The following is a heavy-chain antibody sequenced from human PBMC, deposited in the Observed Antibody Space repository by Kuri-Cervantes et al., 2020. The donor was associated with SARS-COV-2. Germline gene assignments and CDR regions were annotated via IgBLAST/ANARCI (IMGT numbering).Heavy chain of an antibody. CDR2: TNAGNGNT. CDR1: GYTFTSYA. V-gene: IGHV1-3*01. J-gene: IGHJ4*02. CDR3: ARVEDDGITMVF. D-gene: IGHD3-10*01. Sequence: ASVKVSCKASGYTFTSYAMHWVRQAPGQRLEWMGWTNAGNGNTKYSQKFQGRVTITRDTSASTAYMELSSLRSEDTAVYYCARVEDDGITMVFWGQGTLVTVSS.